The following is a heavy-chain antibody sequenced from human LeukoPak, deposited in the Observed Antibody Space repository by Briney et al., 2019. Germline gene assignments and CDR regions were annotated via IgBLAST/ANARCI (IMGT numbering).Heavy chain of an antibody. CDR1: GYTFTSYG. CDR3: ARDHGLDMGLTGYYKSSWFDP. D-gene: IGHD3-9*01. Sequence: ASVKVSCKASGYTFTSYGISWVRQAPGQGLEWMGWISAYNGNTNYAQKLQGRVTMTTDTSTSTAYMELRSLRSDDTAVYYCARDHGLDMGLTGYYKSSWFDPWGQGTLVTVSS. CDR2: ISAYNGNT. J-gene: IGHJ5*02. V-gene: IGHV1-18*01.